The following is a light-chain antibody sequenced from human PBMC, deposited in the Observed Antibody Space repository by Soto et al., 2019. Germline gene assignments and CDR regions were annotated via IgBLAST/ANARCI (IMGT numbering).Light chain of an antibody. CDR1: QSISSGY. CDR2: DTS. V-gene: IGKV3-20*01. CDR3: QQYGSSTWT. Sequence: DIVVLLTPGCPSLSPAERASLSCSPRQSISSGYLTWYQHKPGQAPRLLIYDTSSRATGIPDRFSGSGSGTDFTLTISRLEPEDFAVYYCQQYGSSTWTFGQGDQGGYQ. J-gene: IGKJ1*01.